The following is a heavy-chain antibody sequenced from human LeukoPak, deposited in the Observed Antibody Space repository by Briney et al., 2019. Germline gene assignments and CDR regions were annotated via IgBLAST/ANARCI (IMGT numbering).Heavy chain of an antibody. D-gene: IGHD3-10*01. CDR3: ARTMVRGAEYYYYYYGMDV. CDR2: IYPGDSDT. J-gene: IGHJ6*02. Sequence: GESLKISCKGSGYSFTSYWIGWVRQMPGKGLEWMGIIYPGDSDTRYSPSFQGQVTISADKSIGTAYLQWSSLKASDTAMYYCARTMVRGAEYYYYYYGMDVWGQGTTVTVSS. CDR1: GYSFTSYW. V-gene: IGHV5-51*01.